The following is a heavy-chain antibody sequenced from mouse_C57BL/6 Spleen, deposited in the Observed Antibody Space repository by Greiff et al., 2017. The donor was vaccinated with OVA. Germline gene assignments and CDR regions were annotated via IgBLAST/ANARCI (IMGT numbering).Heavy chain of an antibody. J-gene: IGHJ2*01. CDR2: IYPGDGDT. CDR3: AGSLYYEDFDY. Sequence: QVQLQQSGAELVKPGASVKISCKASGYAFSSYWMNWVKQRPGKGLEWIGQIYPGDGDTNYNGKFKGKATLTADKSSSTAYMQLSSLTSEDSAVYFCAGSLYYEDFDYWGQGTTLTVSS. D-gene: IGHD1-1*01. CDR1: GYAFSSYW. V-gene: IGHV1-80*01.